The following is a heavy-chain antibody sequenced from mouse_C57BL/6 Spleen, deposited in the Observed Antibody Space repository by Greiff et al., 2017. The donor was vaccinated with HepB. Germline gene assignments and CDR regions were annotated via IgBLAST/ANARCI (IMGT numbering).Heavy chain of an antibody. Sequence: QVQLQQSGAELVRPGASVKLSCKASGYTFTDYYINWVKQRPGQGLEWIARIYPGSGNTYYNEKFKGKATLTAEKSSSTAYMQLSSLTSEDSDVYFCAREDGSYWYFDVWGTGTTVTVSS. J-gene: IGHJ1*03. CDR1: GYTFTDYY. D-gene: IGHD2-3*01. CDR3: AREDGSYWYFDV. CDR2: IYPGSGNT. V-gene: IGHV1-76*01.